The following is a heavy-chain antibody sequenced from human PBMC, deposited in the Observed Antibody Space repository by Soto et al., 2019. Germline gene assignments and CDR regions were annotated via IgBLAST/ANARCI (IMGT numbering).Heavy chain of an antibody. Sequence: QMQLQESGPGLVKPSQTLSLTCTVSGGSISSGGYYWSWIRQLPGKGLEWMGYIYRSGNAYYNPSRASRLTISVDTSKNQCSLKLSSVTAVDTAVYYCARKNDLSRGSFYYSGLDVWGHGTTVTVSS. J-gene: IGHJ6*02. CDR1: GGSISSGGYY. V-gene: IGHV4-31*03. CDR2: IYRSGNA. D-gene: IGHD3-3*01. CDR3: ARKNDLSRGSFYYSGLDV.